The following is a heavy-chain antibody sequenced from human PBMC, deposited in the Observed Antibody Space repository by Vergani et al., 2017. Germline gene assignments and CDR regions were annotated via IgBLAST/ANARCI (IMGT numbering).Heavy chain of an antibody. J-gene: IGHJ4*02. CDR3: ARRMGFSFDY. V-gene: IGHV3-64*01. Sequence: EVQLVESGGGLVQPGGSLRLSCAASGFTFSSYAMHWVRQAPGKGLEYVSAISSNGGSTYYANSVKGRFTISRDNSKNTLYLQMNSLRAEDTAVYYCARRMGFSFDYWGQGTLVTVSS. CDR2: ISSNGGST. D-gene: IGHD2-15*01. CDR1: GFTFSSYA.